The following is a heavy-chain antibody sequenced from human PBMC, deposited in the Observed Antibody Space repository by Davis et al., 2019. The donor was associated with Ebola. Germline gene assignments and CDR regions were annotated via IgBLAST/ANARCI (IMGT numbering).Heavy chain of an antibody. CDR1: GYTFTNYW. D-gene: IGHD4-17*01. V-gene: IGHV5-10-1*01. CDR3: ARHGYGDYAFDI. J-gene: IGHJ3*02. Sequence: GESLKISCEGSGYTFTNYWISWVRQMPGKGLEWMGRIDPTDSFTQYSPSFQGHVTISADKSISTAYLQWNSLKASDTAMYYCARHGYGDYAFDIWGQGTMVTVSS. CDR2: IDPTDSFT.